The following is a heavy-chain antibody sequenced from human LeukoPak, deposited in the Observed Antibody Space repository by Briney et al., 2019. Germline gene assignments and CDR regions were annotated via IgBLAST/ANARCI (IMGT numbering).Heavy chain of an antibody. J-gene: IGHJ5*02. CDR3: ARESVVLMVYAMGWSGWFDP. V-gene: IGHV4-4*07. CDR1: GGSISSYY. Sequence: NPSETLSLTCTVSGGSISSYYWSWIRQPAGKGLEWVGRIYNSGSTNYNPSLKSRVTMSVDTSKNQFSLKLSSVTAADTAVYYCARESVVLMVYAMGWSGWFDPWGQGTLVTVSS. D-gene: IGHD2-8*01. CDR2: IYNSGST.